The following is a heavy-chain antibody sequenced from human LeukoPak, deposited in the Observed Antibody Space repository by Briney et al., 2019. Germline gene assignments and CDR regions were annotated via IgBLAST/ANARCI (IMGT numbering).Heavy chain of an antibody. CDR2: IYHSGTT. Sequence: SETLSLTCAVSGAFITNSHWWSWARPPPGKGLEWIGEIYHSGTTNYNPSLKSRVTMSVDKSKNQFSLKLSSVTAADTAVYYCATYFYGEYGSYYFDYWGQGTLVTVSS. J-gene: IGHJ4*02. CDR1: GAFITNSHW. D-gene: IGHD4-17*01. V-gene: IGHV4-4*02. CDR3: ATYFYGEYGSYYFDY.